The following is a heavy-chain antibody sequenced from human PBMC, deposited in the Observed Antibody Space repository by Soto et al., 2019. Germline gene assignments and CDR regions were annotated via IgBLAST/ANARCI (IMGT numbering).Heavy chain of an antibody. CDR3: ARVCYDYVWGSYRPTLYFDY. D-gene: IGHD3-16*02. J-gene: IGHJ4*02. Sequence: SETLSLTCTVSGGSISSGGYYWSWIRQHPGKGLEWIGYIYYSGSTYYNPSLKSRVTISVDTSKSQFSLKLSSVTAADTAVYYCARVCYDYVWGSYRPTLYFDYWGQGTLVTVSS. CDR2: IYYSGST. V-gene: IGHV4-31*03. CDR1: GGSISSGGYY.